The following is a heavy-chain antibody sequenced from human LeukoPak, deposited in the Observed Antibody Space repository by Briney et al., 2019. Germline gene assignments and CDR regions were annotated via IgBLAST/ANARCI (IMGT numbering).Heavy chain of an antibody. CDR2: IYYSGST. D-gene: IGHD3-10*01. Sequence: SETLSLTCAVYGGSFSGYYWSWIRRPPGKGLEWIGSIYYSGSTYYNPSLKSRVTISVDTSKNQFSLKLSSVTAADTAVYYCASSGITMVRGVVGGQGTLVTVSS. J-gene: IGHJ4*02. V-gene: IGHV4-34*01. CDR1: GGSFSGYY. CDR3: ASSGITMVRGVV.